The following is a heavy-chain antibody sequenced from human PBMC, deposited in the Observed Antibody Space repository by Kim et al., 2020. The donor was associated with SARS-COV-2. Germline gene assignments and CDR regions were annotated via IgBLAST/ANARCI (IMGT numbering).Heavy chain of an antibody. CDR2: MNPNSGNT. Sequence: ASVKVSCKASGYTFTSYDINWVRQATGQGLEWMGWMNPNSGNTGYAQKFQGRVTMTRNTSISTAYMELSSLRSEDTAVYYCARFPISRGYYYYGMDVWGQGTTVTVSS. CDR3: ARFPISRGYYYYGMDV. CDR1: GYTFTSYD. J-gene: IGHJ6*02. V-gene: IGHV1-8*01.